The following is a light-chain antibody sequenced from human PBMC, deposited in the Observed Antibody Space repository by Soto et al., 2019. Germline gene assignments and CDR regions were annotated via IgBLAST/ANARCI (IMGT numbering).Light chain of an antibody. CDR1: QSVSSNY. V-gene: IGKV3-20*01. CDR2: GAS. CDR3: DHDHRSALST. J-gene: IGKJ3*01. Sequence: EIVLTQSPGTLSLSPGERATLSCRASQSVSSNYLAWYQQRPDQAPRLLIYGASTRAAGVPDRFSGSGSGKEYTLAHKRLDTEQFAEFSCDHDHRSALSTFGQGPTVHIK.